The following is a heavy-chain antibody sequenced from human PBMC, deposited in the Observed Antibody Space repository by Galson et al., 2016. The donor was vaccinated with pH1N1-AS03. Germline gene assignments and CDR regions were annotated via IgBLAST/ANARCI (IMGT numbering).Heavy chain of an antibody. CDR1: GFTINNNY. Sequence: CAASGFTINNNYMSWVRQAPGKGLEWVSVIYGGGDTFYADSVKGRFTISRDNSKNTVYLQMNSLRVEDTAVYYCAREPWGSTQGEYWGLGTLVTVSS. CDR3: AREPWGSTQGEY. CDR2: IYGGGDT. J-gene: IGHJ4*02. V-gene: IGHV3-53*01. D-gene: IGHD3-16*01.